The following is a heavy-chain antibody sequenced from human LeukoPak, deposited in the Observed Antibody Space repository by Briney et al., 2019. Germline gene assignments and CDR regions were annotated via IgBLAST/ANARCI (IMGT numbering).Heavy chain of an antibody. CDR1: GFTFDDYA. V-gene: IGHV3-9*01. CDR2: ISWNSGSI. D-gene: IGHD3-22*01. Sequence: GGSLRLSCAASGFTFDDYAMHWVRQAPGKGLEWVSGISWNSGSIGYADSVKGRFTISRDNAKNSLYLQMNSLRAEDTALYYCAKDMGSSGQGGDFQHWGQGTLVTVSS. J-gene: IGHJ1*01. CDR3: AKDMGSSGQGGDFQH.